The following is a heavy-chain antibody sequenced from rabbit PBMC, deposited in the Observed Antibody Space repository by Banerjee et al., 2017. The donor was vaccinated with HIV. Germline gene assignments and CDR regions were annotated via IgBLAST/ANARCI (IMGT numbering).Heavy chain of an antibody. Sequence: QQQLEESGGGLVKPGGTLTLTCKASGIDFSSYYYMCWVRQAPGKGLEWIACIGANSGITWYASWVNGRFTVSRSTSLSTVTLQMTSLTAADTATYFCARDYGNIYYNFWGQGTLVTVS. V-gene: IGHV1S43*01. CDR3: ARDYGNIYYNF. CDR1: GIDFSSYYY. CDR2: IGANSGIT. J-gene: IGHJ4*01. D-gene: IGHD5-1*01.